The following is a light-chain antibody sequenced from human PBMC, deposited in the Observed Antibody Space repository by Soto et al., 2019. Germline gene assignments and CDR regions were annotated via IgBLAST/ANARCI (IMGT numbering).Light chain of an antibody. V-gene: IGKV3-15*01. J-gene: IGKJ2*01. CDR1: QTVNSN. CDR3: QQYNTLNT. Sequence: EIARTQSPATLSVSPGQRATLSCRASQTVNSNLAWYQQKPGHAPSLLMYNVSTMATGFPARFSGSGSGTEFTLTISSLQSEDSAIYYCQQYNTLNTFGQGTKLEIK. CDR2: NVS.